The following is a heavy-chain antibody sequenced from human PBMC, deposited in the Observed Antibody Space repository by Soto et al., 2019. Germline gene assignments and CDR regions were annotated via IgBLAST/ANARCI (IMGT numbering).Heavy chain of an antibody. Sequence: SEKMSLTCTVSGGSISSGGYYWSWIRQHPGKGLEWIGYIYYSGSTYYNPSLKSRVTISVDTSKNQFSLKLSSVAAADTAVYYCARQYQLLYYFDYWGQGTLVTVSS. CDR3: ARQYQLLYYFDY. J-gene: IGHJ4*02. CDR2: IYYSGST. V-gene: IGHV4-31*03. CDR1: GGSISSGGYY. D-gene: IGHD2-2*01.